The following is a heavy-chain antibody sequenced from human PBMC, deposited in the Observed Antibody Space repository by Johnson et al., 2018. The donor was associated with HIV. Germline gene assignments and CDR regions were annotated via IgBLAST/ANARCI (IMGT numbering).Heavy chain of an antibody. J-gene: IGHJ3*02. CDR2: IYSGGST. Sequence: VHLVESGGGLVKPGGSLRLSCAASGFTVSSNYMSWVRQAPGKGLEWVLVIYSGGSTYYADSVKGRFTISRDNSKNTLYLQMNSLRAEDTAVYYCARWGVVTPHAFDIWGQGTMVTVSS. D-gene: IGHD4-23*01. CDR3: ARWGVVTPHAFDI. V-gene: IGHV3-66*02. CDR1: GFTVSSNY.